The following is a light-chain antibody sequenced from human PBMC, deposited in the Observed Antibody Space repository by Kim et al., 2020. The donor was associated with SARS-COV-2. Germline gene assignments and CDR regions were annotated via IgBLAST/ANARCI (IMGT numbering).Light chain of an antibody. CDR1: SGSIASNY. Sequence: GKTVTIACPRSSGSIASNYEQWYQQRPRSSPTTVIYEDNQRPSGVPDRFSGSIDSSSNSASLTISGLKTEDEADYYCQSYDSSNQVFGGGTQLTVL. V-gene: IGLV6-57*01. J-gene: IGLJ3*02. CDR2: EDN. CDR3: QSYDSSNQV.